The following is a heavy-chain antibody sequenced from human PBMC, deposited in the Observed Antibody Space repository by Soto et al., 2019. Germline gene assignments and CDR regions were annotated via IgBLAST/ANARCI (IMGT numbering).Heavy chain of an antibody. CDR1: GYTFTCHD. V-gene: IGHV1-2*02. D-gene: IGHD1-26*01. CDR2: IGPESGAT. Sequence: ASVKVSCKASGYTFTCHDIHWGRRAXEQGXEWMGGIGPESGATRYAQRFQGRVTMTRDMSITTVYMELNNLSPDDTAVYYCGRGRSGQIVVFYWGQGTPVTVSS. CDR3: GRGRSGQIVVFY. J-gene: IGHJ4*02.